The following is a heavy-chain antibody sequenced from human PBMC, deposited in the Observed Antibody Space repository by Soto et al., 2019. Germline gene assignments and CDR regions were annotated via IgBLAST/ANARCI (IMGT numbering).Heavy chain of an antibody. J-gene: IGHJ5*02. D-gene: IGHD3-3*01. CDR2: TIPVHNTA. CDR3: ARDTYYEFWSCYFDP. CDR1: GGTLPKYA. Sequence: SVKVSCKTFGGTLPKYALSWVRQAPGQGLEWMGGTIPVHNTANYAQKFQGRLTITADESTSTAYMELSSLRSEDTAVYYCARDTYYEFWSCYFDPWGQGTLVTVSS. V-gene: IGHV1-69*13.